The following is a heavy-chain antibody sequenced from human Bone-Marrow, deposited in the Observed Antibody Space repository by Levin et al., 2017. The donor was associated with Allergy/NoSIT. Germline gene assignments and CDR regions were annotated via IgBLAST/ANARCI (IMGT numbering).Heavy chain of an antibody. Sequence: PGGSLRLSCAASGFTFSGSAMHWVRQASGKGLEWVGRIRSKANSYATAYAASVKGRFTISRDDSKNTAYLQMNSLKTEDTAVYYCTRGDILTTNYYYYGMDVWGQGTTVTVSS. CDR3: TRGDILTTNYYYYGMDV. CDR2: IRSKANSYAT. CDR1: GFTFSGSA. J-gene: IGHJ6*02. V-gene: IGHV3-73*01. D-gene: IGHD3-9*01.